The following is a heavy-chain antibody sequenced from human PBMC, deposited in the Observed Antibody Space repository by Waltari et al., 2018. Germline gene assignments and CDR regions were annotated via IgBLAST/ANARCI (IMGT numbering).Heavy chain of an antibody. CDR1: GYTFTSYA. CDR2: INTNTGNP. CDR3: ARKGVINYYDSSETFDP. Sequence: QVQLVQSGSELKKPGASVKVSCKAYGYTFTSYAMNWVRQAPGLGLEWMGWINTNTGNPTYAQGFTGRFVFSLDTSVSTAYLQISSLKAEDTAVYYCARKGVINYYDSSETFDPWGQGTLVTVSS. V-gene: IGHV7-4-1*02. D-gene: IGHD3-22*01. J-gene: IGHJ5*02.